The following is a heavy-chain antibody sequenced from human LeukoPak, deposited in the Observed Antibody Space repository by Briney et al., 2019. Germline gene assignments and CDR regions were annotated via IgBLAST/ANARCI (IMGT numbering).Heavy chain of an antibody. Sequence: GASVKVSCKASGYTFTGYYMHWVRQAPGQGLEWMGWINPNSGGTNYAQKFQGRVTMTRDTSISTAYMELSRLRSDDTAVYYCARATGTRDVAFDIWGQGTMVTVSS. CDR2: INPNSGGT. CDR1: GYTFTGYY. D-gene: IGHD1-7*01. J-gene: IGHJ3*02. CDR3: ARATGTRDVAFDI. V-gene: IGHV1-2*02.